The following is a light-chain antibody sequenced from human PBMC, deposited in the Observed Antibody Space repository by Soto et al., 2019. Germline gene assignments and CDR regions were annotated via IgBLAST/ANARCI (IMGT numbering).Light chain of an antibody. CDR1: SSDVGTYNS. CDR3: SSYRSSNTYV. J-gene: IGLJ1*01. Sequence: QSVLTQPPSASGSPGQSVTISCTGTSSDVGTYNSVSWYQHHPGKAPKLMICEVSNRPSGVSNRFSGSKSGNTASLSISGLQAEDEADYYCSSYRSSNTYVFGTGTKVTVL. CDR2: EVS. V-gene: IGLV2-14*01.